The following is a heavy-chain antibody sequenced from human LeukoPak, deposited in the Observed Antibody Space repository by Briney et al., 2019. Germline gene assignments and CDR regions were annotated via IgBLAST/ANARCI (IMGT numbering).Heavy chain of an antibody. CDR2: IYTSGST. V-gene: IGHV4-4*07. CDR3: ASMKYYDFRSGYYTSTVFDY. Sequence: SETLSLTCTVSGGSISSYYWSWIRQPAGKGLEWIGRIYTSGSTNYNPSLKSRVTMSVDTSKNQFSLKLSSVTAADTAVYYCASMKYYDFRSGYYTSTVFDYWGQGTLVTVSS. D-gene: IGHD3-3*01. CDR1: GGSISSYY. J-gene: IGHJ4*02.